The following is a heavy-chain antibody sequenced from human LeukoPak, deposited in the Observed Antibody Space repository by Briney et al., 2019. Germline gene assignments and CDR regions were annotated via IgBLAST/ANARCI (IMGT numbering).Heavy chain of an antibody. CDR2: ISAYNGNT. CDR1: GYTFTSYG. Sequence: ASVTVSCKASGYTFTSYGISWVRQAPGQGLEWMGWISAYNGNTNYAQKLQGRVTMTTDTSTSTAYMELRSLRSDDTAVYYCARDSQYSSGWFGDSFDYWGQGTLVTVSS. V-gene: IGHV1-18*01. CDR3: ARDSQYSSGWFGDSFDY. D-gene: IGHD6-19*01. J-gene: IGHJ4*02.